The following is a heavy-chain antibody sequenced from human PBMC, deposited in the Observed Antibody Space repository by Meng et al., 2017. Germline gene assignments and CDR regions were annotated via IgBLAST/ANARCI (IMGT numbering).Heavy chain of an antibody. CDR3: ARDNGQWLVLDY. V-gene: IGHV4-61*02. CDR1: GGSISSGSYY. Sequence: LRLSCTVSGGSISSGSYYWSWIRQPAGKGLEWIGRIYTSGSTNYNPSLKSRVTISVDTSKNQFSLKLSSVTAADTAVYYCARDNGQWLVLDYWGQGTLVTVS. D-gene: IGHD6-19*01. J-gene: IGHJ4*02. CDR2: IYTSGST.